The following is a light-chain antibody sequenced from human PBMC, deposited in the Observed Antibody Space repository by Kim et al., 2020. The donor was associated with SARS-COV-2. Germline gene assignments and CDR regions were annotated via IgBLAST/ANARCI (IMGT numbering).Light chain of an antibody. CDR3: QAWDSSTVV. Sequence: SYELTQPPSVSVSQGQTASFTCSGDKLGDKYACWYQQKPGQSPVLVIYQDSKRPSGIPERFSGTNSGNTATLTISGTQAMDEADYYCQAWDSSTVVFGEGTQRTVL. V-gene: IGLV3-1*01. CDR1: KLGDKY. CDR2: QDS. J-gene: IGLJ2*01.